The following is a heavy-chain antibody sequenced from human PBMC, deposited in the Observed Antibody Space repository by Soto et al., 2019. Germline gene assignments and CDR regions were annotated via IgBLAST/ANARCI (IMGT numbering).Heavy chain of an antibody. Sequence: GGSLRLSCAASGFTFSSYSMNWVRKAPGKGLEWVSSISSSSSYIYYADSVKGRFTISRDNAKNSLYLQINSRRAEDTAVYYCARGRAKYYYDSRGYYVWGQGTLVTVSS. J-gene: IGHJ4*02. CDR2: ISSSSSYI. V-gene: IGHV3-21*01. CDR1: GFTFSSYS. CDR3: ARGRAKYYYDSRGYYV. D-gene: IGHD3-22*01.